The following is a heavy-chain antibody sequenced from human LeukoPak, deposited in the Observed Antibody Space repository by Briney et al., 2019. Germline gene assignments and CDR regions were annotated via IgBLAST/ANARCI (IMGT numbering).Heavy chain of an antibody. V-gene: IGHV3-23*01. CDR2: ISTTGGNT. Sequence: PGGSLRLSCAASGFTFSTYAMSWVRRAPGKGLEWVSAISTTGGNTYYADSVKGRFTISRDNSKNTQFLQMNSLRGEDTAVYYCLGYCSGGSCYSGAHWGQGTLVTVSS. D-gene: IGHD2-15*01. CDR1: GFTFSTYA. J-gene: IGHJ4*02. CDR3: LGYCSGGSCYSGAH.